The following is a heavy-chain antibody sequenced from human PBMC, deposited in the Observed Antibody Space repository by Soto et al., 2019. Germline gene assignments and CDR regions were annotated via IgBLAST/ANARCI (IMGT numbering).Heavy chain of an antibody. V-gene: IGHV4-34*01. J-gene: IGHJ6*02. CDR3: ARGLYDIGVVPAAIRNYGMDV. Sequence: SEALSLTCAVYGGSFSGYYWSWIRQPPGKGLEWIGEINHSGSTNYNPSLKSRVTISVDTSKNQFSLKLSSVTAADTAVYYCARGLYDIGVVPAAIRNYGMDVWGHGTTVTVSS. CDR2: INHSGST. CDR1: GGSFSGYY. D-gene: IGHD2-2*01.